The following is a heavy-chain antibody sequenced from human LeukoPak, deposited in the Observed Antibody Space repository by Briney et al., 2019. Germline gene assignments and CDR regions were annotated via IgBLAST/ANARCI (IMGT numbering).Heavy chain of an antibody. CDR2: IYSGGST. D-gene: IGHD3-22*01. Sequence: SGGSLRLSCAASGFTVSSNYMSWVRQAPGKGLEWVSVIYSGGSTYYADSVKGRFTISRDNSKNTLYLQMNSLRAEDTAVYYCARGSGYYRYYFDYWGQETLVTVSS. CDR1: GFTVSSNY. J-gene: IGHJ4*02. V-gene: IGHV3-53*01. CDR3: ARGSGYYRYYFDY.